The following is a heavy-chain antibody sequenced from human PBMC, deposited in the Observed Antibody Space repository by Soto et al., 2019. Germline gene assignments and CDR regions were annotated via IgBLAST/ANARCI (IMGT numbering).Heavy chain of an antibody. CDR3: AKDRQPDGRWPFDH. CDR2: IIQSGET. CDR1: GFTFSTYT. Sequence: EVLLLESGGGLVQSGGTLRLTCAASGFTFSTYTMNWVRQAPGEGLEWVSGIIQSGETFYADSVQGRFTISRDNSNNMLYLQSHSLGADDTAVYYCAKDRQPDGRWPFDHGGQGTLVTFSS. V-gene: IGHV3-23*01. D-gene: IGHD2-2*01. J-gene: IGHJ4*02.